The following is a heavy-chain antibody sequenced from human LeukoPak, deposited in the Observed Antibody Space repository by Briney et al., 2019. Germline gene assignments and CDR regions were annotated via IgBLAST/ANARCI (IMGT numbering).Heavy chain of an antibody. Sequence: GGSLRLSCAASGFTFSSYGMHWVRQAPGKGLEWVAFIRYDGSNKYYADSVKGRFTISRDNSKNTLYLQMNSLRAEDTAVYYCAKGGRRISRALVGAFDIWGQGTMVTVSS. J-gene: IGHJ3*02. V-gene: IGHV3-30*02. CDR1: GFTFSSYG. CDR3: AKGGRRISRALVGAFDI. CDR2: IRYDGSNK. D-gene: IGHD2/OR15-2a*01.